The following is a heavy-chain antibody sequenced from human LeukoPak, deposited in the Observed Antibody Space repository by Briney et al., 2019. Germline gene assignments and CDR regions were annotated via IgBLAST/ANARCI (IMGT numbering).Heavy chain of an antibody. V-gene: IGHV3-74*01. D-gene: IGHD1-26*01. CDR1: GFTFSNYW. CDR2: IKSAGSST. CDR3: ARELWVLYN. Sequence: GGSLRLSCAASGFTFSNYWMHWVRQAPGKGLVWVSRIKSAGSSTDYADSVKGRFTISRDNGKNSLYLQMNSLTAGDTAVYYCARELWVLYNWGQGTLVTVSS. J-gene: IGHJ4*02.